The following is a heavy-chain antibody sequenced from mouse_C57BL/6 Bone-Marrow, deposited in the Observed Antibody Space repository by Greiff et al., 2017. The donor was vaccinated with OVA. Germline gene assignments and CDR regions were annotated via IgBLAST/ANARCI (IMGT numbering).Heavy chain of an antibody. V-gene: IGHV2-5*01. CDR3: ANEGAMDY. CDR2: IWSGGST. CDR1: GFSLTSYG. J-gene: IGHJ4*01. Sequence: VQLQQSGPGLVQPSQSLSITCTVSGFSLTSYGVHWVRQSPGKGLEWLGVIWSGGSTDYNAAFMSRLSITKDNSKSKVCFKMDSLEADYTAIYYCANEGAMDYWGQGTSVTVAS.